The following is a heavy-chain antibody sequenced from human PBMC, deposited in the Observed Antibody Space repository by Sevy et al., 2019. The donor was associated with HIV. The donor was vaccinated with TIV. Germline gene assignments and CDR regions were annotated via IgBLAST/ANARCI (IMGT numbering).Heavy chain of an antibody. J-gene: IGHJ4*02. V-gene: IGHV3-43*01. CDR3: AKLGGNYGDYDDY. CDR2: ISWDGGST. CDR1: GFTFDDYT. Sequence: GGFLRLSCAASGFTFDDYTMHWVRQPPGKGLEWVSLISWDGGSTYYADSVKGRFTISRDNSKNSLFLQMNSLRSEDTAFYYCAKLGGNYGDYDDYWGRGTLVTVSS. D-gene: IGHD4-17*01.